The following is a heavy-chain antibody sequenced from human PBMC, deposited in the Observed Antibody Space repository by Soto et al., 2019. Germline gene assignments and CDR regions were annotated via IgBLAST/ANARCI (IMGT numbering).Heavy chain of an antibody. CDR1: GFTFSSYA. CDR2: ISGSGDST. CDR3: ARDRVTMVRGIISQYYFDY. V-gene: IGHV3-23*01. Sequence: GGSLRLSCAASGFTFSSYAMSWVRQAPGKGLEWVATISGSGDSTYYADSVQGRLTISRDNSKNTLYLQMNSLRIEDTAVYYCARDRVTMVRGIISQYYFDYRGQRTPVTVSS. J-gene: IGHJ4*02. D-gene: IGHD3-10*01.